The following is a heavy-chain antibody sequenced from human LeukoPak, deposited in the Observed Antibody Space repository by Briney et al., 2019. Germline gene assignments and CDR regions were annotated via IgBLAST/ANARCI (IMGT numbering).Heavy chain of an antibody. Sequence: GASVKVSCKASGYTFTSYYMHWVRQAPGQGLEWMGIINPSGGSTSYAQKFQGRVTVTRDTSTSTVYMELSSLRSEDTAVYYCARGAVEIVGATSNWFDPWGQGTLVTVSS. J-gene: IGHJ5*02. V-gene: IGHV1-46*01. CDR3: ARGAVEIVGATSNWFDP. CDR1: GYTFTSYY. D-gene: IGHD1-26*01. CDR2: INPSGGST.